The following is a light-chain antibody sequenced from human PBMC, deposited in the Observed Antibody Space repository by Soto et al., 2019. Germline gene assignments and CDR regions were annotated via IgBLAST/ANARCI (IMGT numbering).Light chain of an antibody. Sequence: QSVLTQPRSLSGSPGQSVAISCTGTTSDVGGYDYVSWYQQHPGKAPELIIFDVTKRPSGVPDRFSGSKSGSTASLTISGLQAEDGADYFCCSYAGDFYVFGSGTKVTVL. V-gene: IGLV2-11*01. CDR3: CSYAGDFYV. CDR1: TSDVGGYDY. J-gene: IGLJ1*01. CDR2: DVT.